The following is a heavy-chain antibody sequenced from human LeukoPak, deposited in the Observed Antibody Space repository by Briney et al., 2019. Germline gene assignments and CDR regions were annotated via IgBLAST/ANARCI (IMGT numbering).Heavy chain of an antibody. Sequence: SETLSLTCAVYGGSFSGYYWSWIRQPPGKGLEWIGYIYYSGSTNYNPSLKSRVTISVDTSKNQFSLKLSSVTAADTAVYYCARTGTYSSSWVDYWGQGTLVTVSS. J-gene: IGHJ4*02. V-gene: IGHV4-59*01. CDR2: IYYSGST. CDR1: GGSFSGYY. D-gene: IGHD6-13*01. CDR3: ARTGTYSSSWVDY.